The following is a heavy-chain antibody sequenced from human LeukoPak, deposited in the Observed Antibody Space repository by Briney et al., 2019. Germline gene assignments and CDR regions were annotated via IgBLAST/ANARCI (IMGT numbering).Heavy chain of an antibody. Sequence: SETLSLTCTVSGGSISTSNYYWGWTRQPPGKGLEWIGNIFYSGSTYYSPSLKSRVTISVDTSKNQFSLKLSSVTAADTAVYYCARARGLYGSGSYYNYYYYMDVWGKGTTVTISS. CDR2: IFYSGST. V-gene: IGHV4-39*07. CDR1: GGSISTSNYY. J-gene: IGHJ6*03. CDR3: ARARGLYGSGSYYNYYYYMDV. D-gene: IGHD3-10*01.